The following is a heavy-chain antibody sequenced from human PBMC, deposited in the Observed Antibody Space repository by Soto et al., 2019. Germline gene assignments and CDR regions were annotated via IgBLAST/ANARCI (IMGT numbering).Heavy chain of an antibody. CDR2: INHSGST. D-gene: IGHD3-9*01. CDR1: GGSFSGYC. V-gene: IGHV4-34*01. CDR3: ARDDDYDILTGYFID. Sequence: SETLSLTCAVYGGSFSGYCWSWIRQPPGKGLEWIGEINHSGSTNYNPSLKSRVTISVDTSKNQFSLKLSSVAAADTAVYYCARDDDYDILTGYFIDWGQGTLVTVSS. J-gene: IGHJ4*02.